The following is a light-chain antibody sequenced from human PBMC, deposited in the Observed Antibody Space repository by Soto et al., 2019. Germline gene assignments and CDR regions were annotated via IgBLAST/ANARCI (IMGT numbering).Light chain of an antibody. CDR2: EVS. V-gene: IGLV2-14*01. Sequence: SVRGHPASVSGSPGQSITISCTGTSSDVGGYNYVSWYQQHPGKAPKLMIYEVSNRPSGVSNRFSGSKSGNTASLTISGLQAEDEADYYCSSYTSSTNYVFGTGTKVTVL. CDR3: SSYTSSTNYV. CDR1: SSDVGGYNY. J-gene: IGLJ1*01.